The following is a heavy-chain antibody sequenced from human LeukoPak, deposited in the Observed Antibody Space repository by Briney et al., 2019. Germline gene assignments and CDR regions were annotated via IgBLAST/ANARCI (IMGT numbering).Heavy chain of an antibody. V-gene: IGHV3-7*01. CDR3: ARDLAWDAFDI. Sequence: GGSLRLSCAASGFMFSNFWMSWVRQAPGGGLEWVAAIKEDGSATSYVDSVKGRFTISRDNAKNSVFLQMITLRAEDTAVYYCARDLAWDAFDIWGQGTMVTVSS. CDR2: IKEDGSAT. CDR1: GFMFSNFW. J-gene: IGHJ3*02.